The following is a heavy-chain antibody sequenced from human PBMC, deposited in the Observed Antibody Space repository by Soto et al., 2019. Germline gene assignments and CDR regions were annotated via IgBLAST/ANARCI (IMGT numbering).Heavy chain of an antibody. CDR1: GGTFSSYA. J-gene: IGHJ6*02. D-gene: IGHD2-15*01. Sequence: GASVKVSCKASGGTFSSYAISRVRQAPGQGLEWMGGIIPIFGTANYAQKFQGRVTITADESTSTAYMELSSLRSEDTAVYYCARGAAEGLYYYYGMDVWGQGTTVTVSS. CDR3: ARGAAEGLYYYYGMDV. V-gene: IGHV1-69*13. CDR2: IIPIFGTA.